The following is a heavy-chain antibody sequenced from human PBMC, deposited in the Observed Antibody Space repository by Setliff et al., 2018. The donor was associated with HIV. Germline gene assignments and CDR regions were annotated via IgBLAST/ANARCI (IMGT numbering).Heavy chain of an antibody. Sequence: PGGSLRLSCSASGFTFSDFGMHWVRQAPGKGLEHLSAASYDGVSTYYTDSVKGRFTISRDNSKNILYLQMTSLRVEDTAVYYCVKEYSAHTHFDSWGQGTLVTVSS. D-gene: IGHD5-12*01. V-gene: IGHV3-64D*09. J-gene: IGHJ4*02. CDR3: VKEYSAHTHFDS. CDR1: GFTFSDFG. CDR2: ASYDGVST.